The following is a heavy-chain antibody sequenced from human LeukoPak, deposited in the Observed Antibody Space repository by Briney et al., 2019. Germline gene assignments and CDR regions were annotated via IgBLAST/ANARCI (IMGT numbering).Heavy chain of an antibody. CDR2: MNPNSGNT. J-gene: IGHJ4*02. D-gene: IGHD6-13*01. CDR1: GYTFTSYD. V-gene: IGHV1-8*01. Sequence: ASVKVSCKASGYTFTSYDINWVRQATGQGLEWMGWMNPNSGNTGYAQKFQGRVTMTRNTSISTAYMELSSLRSEDTAVYYCARVLTAGTDFDYWGQGTLVTVSS. CDR3: ARVLTAGTDFDY.